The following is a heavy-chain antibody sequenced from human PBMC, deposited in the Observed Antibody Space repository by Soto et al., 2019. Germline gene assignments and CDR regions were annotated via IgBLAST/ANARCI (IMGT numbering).Heavy chain of an antibody. V-gene: IGHV3-23*01. J-gene: IGHJ4*02. CDR1: GFTFNKHA. CDR2: ISGSGSST. D-gene: IGHD5-18*01. CDR3: AKPFRGYSYGYLDY. Sequence: SGGSLRLSCVASGFTFNKHALAWVRQAPGKGLEWVSAISGSGSSTYDSDSVKGRFTISRDNSNNTLYLQMNSLRAEDTAVYYCAKPFRGYSYGYLDYWGQGTLVTVSS.